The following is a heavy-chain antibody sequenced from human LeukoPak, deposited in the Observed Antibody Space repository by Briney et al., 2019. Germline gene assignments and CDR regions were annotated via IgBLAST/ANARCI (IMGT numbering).Heavy chain of an antibody. CDR2: INTDGSST. V-gene: IGHV3-74*01. Sequence: GGSLRLSCSAPGFTLSNYWIHWVRQAPGKGLVWVSRINTDGSSTNYADSVRGRFTVSRDNAKNTLYLQMSSLRAEDTAVYYCAKSNGYGLVDIWGQGTMVTVSS. CDR3: AKSNGYGLVDI. D-gene: IGHD3-10*01. J-gene: IGHJ3*02. CDR1: GFTLSNYW.